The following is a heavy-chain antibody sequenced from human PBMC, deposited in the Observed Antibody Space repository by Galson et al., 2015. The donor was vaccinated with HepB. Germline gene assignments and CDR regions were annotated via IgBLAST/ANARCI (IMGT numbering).Heavy chain of an antibody. CDR2: HDRDDGDT. J-gene: IGHJ1*01. V-gene: IGHV1-24*01. CDR1: GDTLDELS. Sequence: SVKVSCKVSGDTLDELSVHWVRQAPGKGLQWMGGHDRDDGDTFYGENFQGRVTMTEDTSTDTAYMELRSLTSDDTAAYYCATGYCRGTSCYSILDHWGQGTLVTVSS. CDR3: ATGYCRGTSCYSILDH. D-gene: IGHD2-2*02.